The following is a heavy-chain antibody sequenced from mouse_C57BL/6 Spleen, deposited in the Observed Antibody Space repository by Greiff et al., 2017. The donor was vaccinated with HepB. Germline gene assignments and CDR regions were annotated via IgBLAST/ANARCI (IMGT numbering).Heavy chain of an antibody. CDR1: GYSFTSYW. CDR3: ARDYYGSSLLSFDY. Sequence: QVQLKQSGAELVKPGASVKLSCKASGYSFTSYWMQWVKQRPGQGLEWIGEIDPSDSYTNYNQKFKGKATLTVDTSSSTAYMQLSSLTSEDSAVYYCARDYYGSSLLSFDYWGQGTTLTVSS. J-gene: IGHJ2*01. CDR2: IDPSDSYT. V-gene: IGHV1-50*01. D-gene: IGHD1-1*01.